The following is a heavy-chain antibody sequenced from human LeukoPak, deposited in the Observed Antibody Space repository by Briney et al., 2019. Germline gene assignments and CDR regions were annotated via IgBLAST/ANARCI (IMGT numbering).Heavy chain of an antibody. J-gene: IGHJ4*02. Sequence: GGSPRLSCAGSGLSVTGNHMTGVRQPPGKALEWVSVIYSGGNTRYADSVKGRFTLSRDNSKNTVYLQMNSLRVEDTGVYFCARAPSDFWSGYLSGWGQGVSVTVSS. CDR3: ARAPSDFWSGYLSG. V-gene: IGHV3-66*02. CDR2: IYSGGNT. D-gene: IGHD3-3*01. CDR1: GLSVTGNH.